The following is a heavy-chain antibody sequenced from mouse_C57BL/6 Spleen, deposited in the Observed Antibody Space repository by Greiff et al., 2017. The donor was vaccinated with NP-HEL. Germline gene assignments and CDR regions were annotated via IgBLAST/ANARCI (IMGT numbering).Heavy chain of an antibody. D-gene: IGHD2-3*01. Sequence: EVQLQQSVAELVRPGASVKLSCTASGFNIKNTYMHWVKQRPEQGLEWIGRIDPANGKTKYAPKFQGKATITADPSSNTAYLQLSSLTSEDTAIYCGALYDVYVGYCAMDYWGQGTSVTVSS. CDR2: IDPANGKT. J-gene: IGHJ4*01. CDR3: ALYDVYVGYCAMDY. CDR1: GFNIKNTY. V-gene: IGHV14-3*01.